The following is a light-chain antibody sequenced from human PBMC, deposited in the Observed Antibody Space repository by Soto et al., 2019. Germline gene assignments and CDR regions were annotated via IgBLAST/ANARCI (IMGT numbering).Light chain of an antibody. V-gene: IGKV1-5*01. CDR1: QSISNW. Sequence: DIQMTQSPSTLSASVGDTLTITCRASQSISNWLAWYQQRPGKAPKLLIYGVSALKRGVPPRFSGSGSGTEFTLTISSLQPDDFATYYCQQYDSFSVTFGQGTKVDIK. J-gene: IGKJ1*01. CDR2: GVS. CDR3: QQYDSFSVT.